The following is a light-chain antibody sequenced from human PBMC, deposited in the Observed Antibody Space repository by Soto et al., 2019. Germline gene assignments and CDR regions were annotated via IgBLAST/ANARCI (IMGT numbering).Light chain of an antibody. CDR3: QQLSNW. CDR1: QGVSSY. V-gene: IGKV3-11*01. J-gene: IGKJ1*01. Sequence: EIVLTEFPGTLTLSPGERATLSCRASQGVSSYLALYQQKPGQAPRLLIYDASNRATGIPARFSGSGSGTDFTLTISSLEPEDFAVYYCQQLSNWFGPGTKVDIK. CDR2: DAS.